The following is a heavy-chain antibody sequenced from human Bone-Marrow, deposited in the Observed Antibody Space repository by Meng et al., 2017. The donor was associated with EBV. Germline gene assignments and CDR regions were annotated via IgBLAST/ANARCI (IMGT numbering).Heavy chain of an antibody. J-gene: IGHJ4*02. CDR2: IYHSGST. V-gene: IGHV4-30-2*01. CDR1: GGSISSGGYS. D-gene: IGHD2-2*01. CDR3: ASSDCSSTSCYPRY. Sequence: QRQLQESGSGLVKPSQTLSLTCAVSGGSISSGGYSGRWIRQPPGKGLEWIGYIYHSGSTYYNPSLKSRVTISVDRSKNQFSLKLSSVTAADTAVYYCASSDCSSTSCYPRYWGQGTLVTVSS.